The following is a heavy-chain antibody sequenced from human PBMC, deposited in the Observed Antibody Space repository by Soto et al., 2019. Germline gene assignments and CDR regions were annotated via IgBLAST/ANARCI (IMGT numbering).Heavy chain of an antibody. Sequence: QITLKESGPTLVKPTQTLTLTCTFSGFSLTTRGVGVGWIRQPPGKALECLALIYWDDDKRYSPSLQSRLSITKDTSKNRVVLTMTNVDPVDTATYYWANIPNYYQYDGFDPWGQGTRVSVPS. CDR3: ANIPNYYQYDGFDP. CDR1: GFSLTTRGVG. D-gene: IGHD3-16*01. J-gene: IGHJ5*02. CDR2: IYWDDDK. V-gene: IGHV2-5*02.